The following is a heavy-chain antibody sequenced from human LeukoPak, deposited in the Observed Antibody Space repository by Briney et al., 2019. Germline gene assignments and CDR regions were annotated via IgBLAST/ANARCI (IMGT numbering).Heavy chain of an antibody. V-gene: IGHV3-23*01. CDR3: AKDHPTTGGLQGYFDY. CDR1: GFTFSSHG. CDR2: IYGSGGST. D-gene: IGHD5-24*01. Sequence: GGSLRLSCAASGFTFSSHGMTWVRQARGKGLEWVAGIYGSGGSTYYADSVKGRFTISRDNSKNTLYLQMTSLRVEDTAVHFCAKDHPTTGGLQGYFDYWGQGALVTVSS. J-gene: IGHJ4*02.